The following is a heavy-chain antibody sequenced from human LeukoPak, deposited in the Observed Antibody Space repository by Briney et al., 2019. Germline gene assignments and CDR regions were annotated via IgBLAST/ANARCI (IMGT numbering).Heavy chain of an antibody. CDR1: GYRFSSYW. CDR2: IYPGDSDT. J-gene: IGHJ4*02. D-gene: IGHD2-2*01. CDR3: ARRPLYQNYCDY. Sequence: GESLKISCKGSGYRFSSYWIAWVRQMPGKGLEWMGIIYPGDSDTRYSPSFQGQVTISADKSISTGYLQWSSLKASDTAMYYCARRPLYQNYCDYWGQGTLVTVSS. V-gene: IGHV5-51*01.